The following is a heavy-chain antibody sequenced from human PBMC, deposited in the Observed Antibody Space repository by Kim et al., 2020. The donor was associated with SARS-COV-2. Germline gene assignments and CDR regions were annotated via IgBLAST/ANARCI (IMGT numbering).Heavy chain of an antibody. J-gene: IGHJ5*02. CDR2: IYSGGTT. CDR3: AREPSGP. CDR1: GFTVSSNY. Sequence: GGSLRLSCAASGFTVSSNYMNWVRQAPGKGLEWVSVIYSGGTTYYADSVKGRFTVSRDNSKNTVYLQMNSLRVEDTAVYYCAREPSGPWGQGTLVTVSS. V-gene: IGHV3-53*01.